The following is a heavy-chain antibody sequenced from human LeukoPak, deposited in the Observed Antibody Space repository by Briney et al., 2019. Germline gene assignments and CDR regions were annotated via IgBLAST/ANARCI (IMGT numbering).Heavy chain of an antibody. V-gene: IGHV4-34*01. J-gene: IGHJ5*02. D-gene: IGHD5-18*01. CDR3: ARGRGYSYGLRP. CDR1: GGCFSGYY. CDR2: INHSGST. Sequence: SETLSLTCAVYGGCFSGYYWSWIRQPPGKGLEWIGEINHSGSTNYNPSLKSRVTISVDTSKNQFSLKLSSVTAADTAVYYCARGRGYSYGLRPWGQGTLVTVSS.